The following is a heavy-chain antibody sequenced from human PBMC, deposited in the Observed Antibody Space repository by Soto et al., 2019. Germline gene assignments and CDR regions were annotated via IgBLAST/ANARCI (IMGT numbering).Heavy chain of an antibody. D-gene: IGHD3-22*01. CDR2: INHSGST. CDR3: ASRGYYDSSGYYRYFDY. J-gene: IGHJ4*02. Sequence: LSLTCAVYGGSFSGYYWSWIRQPPGKGLEWIGEINHSGSTNYNPSLKSRVTISVDTSKNQFSLKLSSVTAADTAVYYCASRGYYDSSGYYRYFDYWGQGTLVTVSS. CDR1: GGSFSGYY. V-gene: IGHV4-34*01.